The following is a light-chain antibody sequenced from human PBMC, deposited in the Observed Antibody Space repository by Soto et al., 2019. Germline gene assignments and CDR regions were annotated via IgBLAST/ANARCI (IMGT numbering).Light chain of an antibody. J-gene: IGLJ3*02. CDR3: CSYAGNSLWV. CDR1: SSDVGGSNL. V-gene: IGLV2-11*01. CDR2: DVI. Sequence: QSVLTQPRSVSGSPGQSVTISCTGTSSDVGGSNLVSWYQQHAGRAPKLVIYDVIKRPSGVPDRFSGSKSGNTASLTISGLQVEDEADHYCCSYAGNSLWVFGGGTKLTVL.